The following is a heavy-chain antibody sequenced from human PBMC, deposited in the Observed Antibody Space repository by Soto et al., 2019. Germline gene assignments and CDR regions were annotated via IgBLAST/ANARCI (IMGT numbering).Heavy chain of an antibody. V-gene: IGHV3-48*02. J-gene: IGHJ1*01. CDR1: GFTCSSYS. CDR3: ARGGEYSSSWSAQTNAEYFQH. CDR2: ISSSSSSI. Sequence: VQLVESGGGLVQPGGSLRLSCAASGFTCSSYSMNWVRQAPGKGLELVSYISSSSSSIYYAGSVKGRFTISRDNAKNSLYLQMNSLRDEDTAVYYCARGGEYSSSWSAQTNAEYFQHWGQGTLVTVSS. D-gene: IGHD6-13*01.